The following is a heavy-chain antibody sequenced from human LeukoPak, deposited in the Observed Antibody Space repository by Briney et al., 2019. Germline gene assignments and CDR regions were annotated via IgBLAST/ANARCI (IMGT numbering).Heavy chain of an antibody. J-gene: IGHJ4*02. CDR1: GGSISSGDYY. D-gene: IGHD6-6*01. Sequence: SQTLSLTCTVSGGSISSGDYYWSWIRQPPGKGLEWIGYIYYSGSTYYNPSLKSRVTIPVDTSKNQFSLKLSSVTAADTAVYYCASPSSIAARGGLYYFDYWGQGTLVTVSS. CDR2: IYYSGST. CDR3: ASPSSIAARGGLYYFDY. V-gene: IGHV4-30-4*08.